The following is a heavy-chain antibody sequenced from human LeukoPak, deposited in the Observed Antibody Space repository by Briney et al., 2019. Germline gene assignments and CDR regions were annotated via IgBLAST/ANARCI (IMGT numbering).Heavy chain of an antibody. Sequence: GASVKVSCKASGGTFSSYAISWVRQAPGQGLEWMGGIIPIFGTANYAQKFQGRVTITRDTSASTAYMDLSSLRSEDTAVFYCARRIGSHYDYWGQGTLVTVSS. V-gene: IGHV1-69*05. J-gene: IGHJ4*02. CDR3: ARRIGSHYDY. CDR1: GGTFSSYA. CDR2: IIPIFGTA. D-gene: IGHD1-26*01.